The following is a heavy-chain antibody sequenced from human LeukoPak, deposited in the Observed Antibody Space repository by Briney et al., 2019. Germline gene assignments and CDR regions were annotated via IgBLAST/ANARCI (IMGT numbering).Heavy chain of an antibody. J-gene: IGHJ4*02. CDR1: GSSISSYY. Sequence: PSETLSLTCTVSGSSISSYYWSWIRQPPGKGLEWIGYVYYSGSTNYNPSLKGRVTISVDTSQNQFSLKVSSVTAADTAVYYCARHNSGYYFDYWGQGTLVTVSS. D-gene: IGHD3-22*01. CDR2: VYYSGST. V-gene: IGHV4-59*01. CDR3: ARHNSGYYFDY.